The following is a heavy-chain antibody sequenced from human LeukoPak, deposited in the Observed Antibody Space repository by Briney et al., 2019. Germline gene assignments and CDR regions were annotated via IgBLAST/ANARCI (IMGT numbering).Heavy chain of an antibody. CDR2: ISSSSSYI. V-gene: IGHV3-21*01. J-gene: IGHJ4*02. Sequence: GGSLRLSCAASGFTFSSYAMSWVRQAPGKGLEWVSSISSSSSYIYYADSLKGRFTISRDNAKNTLYLQMSSLRAEDTAVYYCAITIFGVVQPIPYYWGQGTLVTVSS. CDR1: GFTFSSYA. CDR3: AITIFGVVQPIPYY. D-gene: IGHD3-3*01.